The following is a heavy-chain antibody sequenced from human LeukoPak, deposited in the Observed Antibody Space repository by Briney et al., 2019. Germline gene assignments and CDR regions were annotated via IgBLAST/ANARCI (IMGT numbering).Heavy chain of an antibody. CDR3: ASSGSWYLYYFDY. J-gene: IGHJ4*02. V-gene: IGHV4-34*01. D-gene: IGHD6-13*01. Sequence: PPVTLSLTSAVYVGSFSGYYWSCIRHPPGKGLEGIREINHSGSTNYNPSLKGRVTISVDTSKNQFSLKLSSVTAADTAVYYCASSGSWYLYYFDYWGQGTLVTVSS. CDR2: INHSGST. CDR1: VGSFSGYY.